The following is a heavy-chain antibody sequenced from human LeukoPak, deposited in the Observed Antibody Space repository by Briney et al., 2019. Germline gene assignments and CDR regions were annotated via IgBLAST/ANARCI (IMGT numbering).Heavy chain of an antibody. J-gene: IGHJ4*02. CDR2: IGGYNGNT. Sequence: GASVKDSCKASGYTFTSYDINWVRQATGQGLEWMGWIGGYNGNTDYAQKVQGRVTMTTDTSTSTAYMELRSLRSDDTAVYYCARARYCSGGSCYSGTFDYWGQGTLVTVSS. D-gene: IGHD2-15*01. V-gene: IGHV1-18*01. CDR3: ARARYCSGGSCYSGTFDY. CDR1: GYTFTSYD.